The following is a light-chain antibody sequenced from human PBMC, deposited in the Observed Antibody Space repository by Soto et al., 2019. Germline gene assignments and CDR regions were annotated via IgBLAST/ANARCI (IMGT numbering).Light chain of an antibody. CDR2: GSS. J-gene: IGKJ1*01. CDR3: QQYNNWPRT. CDR1: QSVSTS. V-gene: IGKV3-15*01. Sequence: EIVMTQSPATLSLCPGERATLSCRASQSVSTSLAWYQQKPGQAPRLLIYGSSTRATGIPARFSGIGSGTEFTLTISSLQSEDFAIYFCQQYNNWPRTFGQGTKVDIK.